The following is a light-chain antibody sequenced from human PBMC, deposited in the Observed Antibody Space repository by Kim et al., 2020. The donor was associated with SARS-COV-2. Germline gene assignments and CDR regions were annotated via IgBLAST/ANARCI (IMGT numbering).Light chain of an antibody. CDR3: MQGTHWPLT. CDR2: KVS. Sequence: DAGMTQSPLSLPVTLGQPASISCRSSQGLVHSDGYTYLNWFQQRPGQSPRRLIYKVSNRDSGVPDRLSGSGSGTDFTLKISRVEAGDVGVYYCMQGTHWPLTFGGGTKVDIK. J-gene: IGKJ4*01. V-gene: IGKV2-30*02. CDR1: QGLVHSDGYTY.